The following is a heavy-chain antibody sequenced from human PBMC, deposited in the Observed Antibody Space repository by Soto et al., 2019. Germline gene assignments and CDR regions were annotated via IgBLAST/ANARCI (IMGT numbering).Heavy chain of an antibody. Sequence: ASVKVSCKASGGTFSSYAISWVRQAPGQGLEWMGGIIPIFGTANYAQKFQGRVTITADESTSTAYMELNSLRSEDTAVYYCARGHRQTYYDFWSGYYPFVGVSSYYYYGMDVWGQGTTVTVSS. CDR1: GGTFSSYA. D-gene: IGHD3-3*01. J-gene: IGHJ6*02. CDR2: IIPIFGTA. CDR3: ARGHRQTYYDFWSGYYPFVGVSSYYYYGMDV. V-gene: IGHV1-69*13.